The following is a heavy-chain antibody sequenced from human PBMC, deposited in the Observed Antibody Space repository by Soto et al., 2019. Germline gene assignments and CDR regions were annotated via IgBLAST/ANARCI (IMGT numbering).Heavy chain of an antibody. V-gene: IGHV1-8*01. J-gene: IGHJ5*02. D-gene: IGHD3-3*01. CDR2: MKPNSGNT. CDR1: GYTFTSYD. CDR3: ARGFSGITIFGVVIMRYGFDP. Sequence: QVQLVQSGAEVKKPGASVKVSCKASGYTFTSYDINWVRQATGQGLEWIGWMKPNSGNTGYAQKFQGRVTMTRNTSISTAYMELSSLRSEDTAVYYCARGFSGITIFGVVIMRYGFDPWGQGTLVTVSS.